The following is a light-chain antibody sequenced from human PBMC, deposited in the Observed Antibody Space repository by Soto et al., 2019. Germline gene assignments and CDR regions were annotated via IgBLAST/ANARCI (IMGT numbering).Light chain of an antibody. Sequence: EIVMTQSPATLSVSPGERATLSCRASHSVSSDLAWYLQKPGQAPSLLIYGASTSATGIPARFSGSGSGTEFTLTISSLQSEDFAVYYCQQYNNWPHTFGQGTKLEIK. J-gene: IGKJ2*01. CDR2: GAS. CDR1: HSVSSD. V-gene: IGKV3-15*01. CDR3: QQYNNWPHT.